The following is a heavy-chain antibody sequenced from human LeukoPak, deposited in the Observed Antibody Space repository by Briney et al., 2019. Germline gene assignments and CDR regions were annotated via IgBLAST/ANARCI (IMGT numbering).Heavy chain of an antibody. J-gene: IGHJ4*02. CDR3: AKGELGLWFDY. V-gene: IGHV3-30*18. D-gene: IGHD5-18*01. CDR1: RFTFSSYG. CDR2: ISYDGSNK. Sequence: SGGSLRLSCAASRFTFSSYGMHWVRQAPGKGLEWVALISYDGSNKYYADSVKGRFTISRDNSKNTLYLQMNSLRAEDTAVYYCAKGELGLWFDYWGQGTLVTVSS.